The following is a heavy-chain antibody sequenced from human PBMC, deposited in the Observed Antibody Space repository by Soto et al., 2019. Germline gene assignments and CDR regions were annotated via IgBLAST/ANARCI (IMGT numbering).Heavy chain of an antibody. Sequence: ASVKVSCKASGFAFTGYYIHWLRQAPGQGLEWMGWINAHSGGTEFAQKFQGRVTLTRDASISTAYMTLTGLKSDDTAVYYCAKDLTRQLAYWLDPWGQGTQVTVSS. D-gene: IGHD3-16*01. V-gene: IGHV1-2*02. CDR2: INAHSGGT. CDR1: GFAFTGYY. J-gene: IGHJ5*02. CDR3: AKDLTRQLAYWLDP.